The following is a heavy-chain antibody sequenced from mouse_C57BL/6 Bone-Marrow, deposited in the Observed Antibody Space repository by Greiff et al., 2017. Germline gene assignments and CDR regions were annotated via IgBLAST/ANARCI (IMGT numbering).Heavy chain of an antibody. CDR3: ARSKNYYGSSSFAY. CDR1: GYAFSSYW. Sequence: QVQLQQSGAELVKPGASVKISCKASGYAFSSYWMNWVKQRPGKGLEWIGQIYPGDGDTNYNGKFKGKATLTADKSSSTAYMQLSSLTSEDSAVYFCARSKNYYGSSSFAYWGQGTLVTVSA. J-gene: IGHJ3*01. CDR2: IYPGDGDT. V-gene: IGHV1-80*01. D-gene: IGHD1-1*01.